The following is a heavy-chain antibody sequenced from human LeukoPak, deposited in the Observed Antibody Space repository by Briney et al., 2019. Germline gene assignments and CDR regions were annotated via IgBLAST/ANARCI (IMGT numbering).Heavy chain of an antibody. V-gene: IGHV1-2*06. CDR2: INPNSGGT. J-gene: IGHJ3*02. CDR3: ARDWAGAGGGCSGGSCYYDAFDI. CDR1: GYTFTGHY. Sequence: ASVKVSCKASGYTFTGHYMHWVRQAPGQGLEWMGRINPNSGGTNYAQKFQGRVTMTRDTSISTAYMELSRLRSDDTAVYYCARDWAGAGGGCSGGSCYYDAFDIWGQGTMVTVSS. D-gene: IGHD2-15*01.